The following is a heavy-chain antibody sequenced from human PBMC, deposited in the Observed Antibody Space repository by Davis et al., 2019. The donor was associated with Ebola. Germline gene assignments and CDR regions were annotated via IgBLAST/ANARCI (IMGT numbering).Heavy chain of an antibody. CDR1: GFNFSGSA. CDR3: ANSRFGESHFDY. J-gene: IGHJ4*02. CDR2: IKSKANNYAT. Sequence: GESLKISCAASGFNFSGSAMHWVRQASGKGLEWVGRIKSKANNYATAYAASVKGWFTISRDDSKNTAYLQMNSLKIEDTAVYYCANSRFGESHFDYWGQGTLVTVSS. D-gene: IGHD3-10*01. V-gene: IGHV3-73*01.